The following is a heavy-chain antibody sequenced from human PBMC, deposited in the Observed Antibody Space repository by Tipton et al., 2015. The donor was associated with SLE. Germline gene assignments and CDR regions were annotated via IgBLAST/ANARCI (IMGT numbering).Heavy chain of an antibody. CDR3: ARGTNYDSSGYYSY. D-gene: IGHD3-22*01. CDR1: GGSISSVSYY. Sequence: TLFLTCTVSGGSISSVSYYWSWIRQPAGKGLEWIWHIYTSGSTNYNPSLKSRVTISVDTSKNQFSLKLSSLSAADTALYYCARGTNYDSSGYYSYWGQGTLVTVSS. CDR2: IYTSGST. V-gene: IGHV4-61*09. J-gene: IGHJ4*02.